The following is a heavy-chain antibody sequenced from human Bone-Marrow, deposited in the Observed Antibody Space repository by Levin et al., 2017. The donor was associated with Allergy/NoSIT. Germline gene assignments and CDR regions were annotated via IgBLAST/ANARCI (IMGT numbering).Heavy chain of an antibody. CDR2: IYYSGST. Sequence: LRLSCTVSGGSISSGGYYWSWIRQHPGKGLEWIGYIYYSGSTYYNPSLKSRVTISVDTSKNQFSLKLSSVTAADTAVYYCARGTRIQLIYWYFDLWGRGTLVTVSS. J-gene: IGHJ2*01. V-gene: IGHV4-31*03. CDR3: ARGTRIQLIYWYFDL. CDR1: GGSISSGGYY. D-gene: IGHD5-18*01.